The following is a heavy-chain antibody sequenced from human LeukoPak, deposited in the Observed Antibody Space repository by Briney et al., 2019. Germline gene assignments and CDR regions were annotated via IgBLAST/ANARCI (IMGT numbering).Heavy chain of an antibody. D-gene: IGHD1-26*01. Sequence: GSLRLSCAASGFTFSSYWMSWVRQSPVKGLEWIGEIYLYGTTNYNPSLKSRVTMSVDRSKNQFSLKLSSVTAADTAVYYCARQKWEQQGRDYYFYGLDVWGPGTTVTVSS. CDR3: ARQKWEQQGRDYYFYGLDV. V-gene: IGHV4-4*02. CDR2: IYLYGTT. J-gene: IGHJ6*02. CDR1: GFTFSSYW.